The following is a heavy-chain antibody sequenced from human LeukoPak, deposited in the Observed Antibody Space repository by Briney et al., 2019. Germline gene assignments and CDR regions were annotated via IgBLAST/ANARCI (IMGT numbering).Heavy chain of an antibody. CDR2: IYYSGNT. Sequence: PSETLSLTCTVSGVSISSGNSYWGWIRQPPGKGLEWIGSIYYSGNTYYNASLKSRVTISIDTSKNQFSLKLTSVTAADTAVYYCARQTGSGLFILPGGQGTLVTVSS. V-gene: IGHV4-39*01. J-gene: IGHJ4*02. D-gene: IGHD3/OR15-3a*01. CDR3: ARQTGSGLFILP. CDR1: GVSISSGNSY.